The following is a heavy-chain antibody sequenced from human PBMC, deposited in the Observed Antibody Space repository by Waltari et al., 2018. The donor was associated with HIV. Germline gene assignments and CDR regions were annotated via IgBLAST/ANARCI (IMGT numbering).Heavy chain of an antibody. CDR2: IYYSGST. Sequence: QLQLQESGPGLVKPSETLSLTCTVSGGSISSRSYYWGWVRQPPGKGLEWIGSIYYSGSTYYNPSLKSRVTISVDTSKNQFSLKLSSVTAADTAVYYCARRKRDDSSGYAQFDYWGQGTLVTVSS. CDR3: ARRKRDDSSGYAQFDY. J-gene: IGHJ4*02. CDR1: GGSISSRSYY. D-gene: IGHD3-22*01. V-gene: IGHV4-39*07.